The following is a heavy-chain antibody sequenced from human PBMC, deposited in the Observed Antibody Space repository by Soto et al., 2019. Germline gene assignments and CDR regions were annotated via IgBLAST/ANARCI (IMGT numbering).Heavy chain of an antibody. J-gene: IGHJ6*02. V-gene: IGHV4-30-4*01. CDR2: IYYSGST. CDR1: GGSISRGEDY. CDR3: DREDSIVVVPAARTAGRYGMDV. D-gene: IGHD2-2*01. Sequence: TLSLACTVSGGSISRGEDYWSWIRERPCKCLEWLGYIYYSGSTYYNPSLKSRVTISVDTSKNQFSLKLSSVTAADTAVYYCDREDSIVVVPAARTAGRYGMDVWGQGTTVTVSS.